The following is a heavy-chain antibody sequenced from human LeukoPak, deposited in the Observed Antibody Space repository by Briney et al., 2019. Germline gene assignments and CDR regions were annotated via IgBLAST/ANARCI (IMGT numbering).Heavy chain of an antibody. J-gene: IGHJ4*02. V-gene: IGHV3-15*01. Sequence: GWSLRLSCAASGFTFSNAWMSWVRQAPGKGLDWVGRIKSKTDGGKTDCAAPVEGRFTISRDDSKNTLYLQMNSLKTEDTAVYYCTTPPRWKSSGDYWGQGTLVTVSS. CDR1: GFTFSNAW. CDR3: TTPPRWKSSGDY. CDR2: IKSKTDGGKT. D-gene: IGHD3-10*01.